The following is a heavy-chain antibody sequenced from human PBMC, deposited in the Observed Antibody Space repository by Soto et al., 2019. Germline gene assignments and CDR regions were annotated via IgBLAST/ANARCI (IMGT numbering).Heavy chain of an antibody. Sequence: AQLAESGGGLVKPGESLRLSCAGSGFTFSNPWMSWVRQAPGKGLEWLGRIKSKTDGGTIEYDAPVIGRFTISRDDSTNTLFLQMDSLRIEDTAMYYCTIGGRDIWLGAYDVGGQGTVVTVSS. CDR2: IKSKTDGGTI. CDR1: GFTFSNPW. CDR3: TIGGRDIWLGAYDV. V-gene: IGHV3-15*01. J-gene: IGHJ3*01. D-gene: IGHD3-10*01.